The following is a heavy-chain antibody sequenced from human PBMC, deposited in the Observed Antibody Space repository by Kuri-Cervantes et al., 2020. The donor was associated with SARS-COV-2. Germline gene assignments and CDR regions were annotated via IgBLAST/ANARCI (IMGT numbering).Heavy chain of an antibody. CDR3: ARLGAPHGDHDWYFDL. V-gene: IGHV5-51*01. CDR1: GYIFTNNI. J-gene: IGHJ2*01. D-gene: IGHD4-17*01. CDR2: IYPGDSDI. Sequence: KVSCKVSGYIFTNNIIAWVRQMPGKGLEVMGIIYPGDSDIRYSPSLEGQVTISADMSISTAYLQWPSLKASDTAIYYCARLGAPHGDHDWYFDLWGRGTLVTVSS.